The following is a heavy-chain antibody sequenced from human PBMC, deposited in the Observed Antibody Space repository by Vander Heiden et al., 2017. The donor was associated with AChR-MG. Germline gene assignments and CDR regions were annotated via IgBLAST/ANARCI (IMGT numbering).Heavy chain of an antibody. V-gene: IGHV3-74*01. CDR3: ASAGYYDFWSGYWPPKFDY. Sequence: EVQLVESGGGLVQPGASLRLSCAASGFTFSSYWMHWGRQAPGKGLVWVSRINSDGSSTSYADSVKGRFTISRDNAKNTLYLQMNSLRAEDTAVYYCASAGYYDFWSGYWPPKFDYWGQGTLVTVSS. D-gene: IGHD3-3*01. J-gene: IGHJ4*02. CDR1: GFTFSSYW. CDR2: INSDGSST.